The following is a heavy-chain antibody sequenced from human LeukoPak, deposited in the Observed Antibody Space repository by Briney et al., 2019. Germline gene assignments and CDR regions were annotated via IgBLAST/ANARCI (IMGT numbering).Heavy chain of an antibody. D-gene: IGHD6-13*01. CDR1: GYTFTSYG. J-gene: IGHJ5*02. CDR3: ARVLSRRYSSSWYWDNWFDP. V-gene: IGHV1-18*01. CDR2: ISAYSGNT. Sequence: ASVKVSCKASGYTFTSYGISWVRQAPGQGLEWMGWISAYSGNTNYAQKLQGRVTMTTDTSTSTAYMELRSLRSDDTAVYYCARVLSRRYSSSWYWDNWFDPWGQGTLVTVSS.